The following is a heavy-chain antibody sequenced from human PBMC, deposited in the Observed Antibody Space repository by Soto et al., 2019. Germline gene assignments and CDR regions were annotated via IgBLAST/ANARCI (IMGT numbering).Heavy chain of an antibody. CDR3: ARDLAAGNCDY. CDR2: ISAYNGNT. V-gene: IGHV1-18*01. J-gene: IGHJ4*02. CDR1: GDTITSYG. D-gene: IGHD6-13*01. Sequence: GASVKASCKASGDTITSYGISWVRQAPGQGLEWMGWISAYNGNTNYAQKLQGRVTMTTDTSTSTAYMELRSLRSDDTAVYYCARDLAAGNCDYWGQGTLVTVSS.